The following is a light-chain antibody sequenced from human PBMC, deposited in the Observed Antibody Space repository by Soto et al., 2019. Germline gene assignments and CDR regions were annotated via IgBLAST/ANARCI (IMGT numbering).Light chain of an antibody. Sequence: DIQMTQSPSTLSASVGDRVTITCRASQTIYSWLAWYQQKPGKAPNLLIYKASSLENGGPSRFSGSGSGTEFTLTISSLQPDDFATYYCQQYHNSPVTFGGGTKVEIK. CDR3: QQYHNSPVT. V-gene: IGKV1-5*03. CDR2: KAS. J-gene: IGKJ4*01. CDR1: QTIYSW.